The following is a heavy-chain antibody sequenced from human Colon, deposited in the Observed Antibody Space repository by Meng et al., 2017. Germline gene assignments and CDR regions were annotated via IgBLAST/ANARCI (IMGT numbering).Heavy chain of an antibody. CDR2: IYYTGST. Sequence: QVQKQQGGAGLLKPSETLSLTCAVSGGSFSGFYWSWIRQPPGKGLEWIGYIYYTGSTNYNPSLKSRVTISVDTSKNQFSLKLSSVTAADTAVYYCARGPLDYWGQGTLVTVSS. V-gene: IGHV4-34*02. CDR3: ARGPLDY. CDR1: GGSFSGFY. J-gene: IGHJ4*02.